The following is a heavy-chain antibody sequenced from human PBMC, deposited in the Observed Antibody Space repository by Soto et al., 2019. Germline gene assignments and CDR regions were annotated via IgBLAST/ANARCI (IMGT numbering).Heavy chain of an antibody. CDR3: ARPYYDFWYYYGMDV. J-gene: IGHJ6*02. D-gene: IGHD3-3*01. V-gene: IGHV1-18*01. CDR1: GYTFTSYG. Sequence: GASVKVSCKASGYTFTSYGISWVRQAPGQGLEWMGWISAYNGNTNYAQKLQGRVTMTTDTSTSTAYMELRSLRSDDTAVYYCARPYYDFWYYYGMDVWGQGTTVTVSS. CDR2: ISAYNGNT.